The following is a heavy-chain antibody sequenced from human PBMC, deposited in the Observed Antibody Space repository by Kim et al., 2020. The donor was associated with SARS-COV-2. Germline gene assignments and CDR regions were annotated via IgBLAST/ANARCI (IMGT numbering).Heavy chain of an antibody. D-gene: IGHD2-2*01. V-gene: IGHV3-53*01. J-gene: IGHJ4*02. CDR3: ARGLYCSSTSCYDY. Sequence: GGSLRLSCAASGFTVSSNYMSWVRQAPGKGLEWVSVIYSGGSTYYADSVKGRFTISRDNSKNTLYLQMNSLRAEDTAVYYCARGLYCSSTSCYDYWGQGTLVTVSS. CDR1: GFTVSSNY. CDR2: IYSGGST.